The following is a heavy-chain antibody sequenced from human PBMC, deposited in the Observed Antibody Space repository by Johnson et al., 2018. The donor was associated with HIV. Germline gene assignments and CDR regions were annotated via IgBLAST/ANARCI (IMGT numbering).Heavy chain of an antibody. J-gene: IGHJ3*02. Sequence: VQLVESGGGLVQPGGSLRLSCAASGFTFSSYWMHWVRQAPGKGLVWVGFIRNKAYGGTTDYAASVKGRFTISRDDSKSIAYLQMDNLKIEDTAMYYCARESALTGDSLGFDIWGQGTMVTVSS. V-gene: IGHV3-71*01. CDR1: GFTFSSYW. CDR3: ARESALTGDSLGFDI. CDR2: IRNKAYGGTT. D-gene: IGHD7-27*01.